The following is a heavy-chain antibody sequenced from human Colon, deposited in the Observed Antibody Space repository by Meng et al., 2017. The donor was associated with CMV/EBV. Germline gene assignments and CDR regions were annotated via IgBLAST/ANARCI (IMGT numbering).Heavy chain of an antibody. D-gene: IGHD1-1*01. CDR3: RRENWYYDY. Sequence: QVERVQAGGEGKKPGASAQAPRKAFGYTFTPYYIRWARQRPGQGLGWVGCMLPKTGALDYAQQFRGRRTLTTDTSINTAYMEMSALTSDATAVDYCRRENWYYDYWGLGTLVTVSS. CDR2: MLPKTGAL. V-gene: IGHV1-2*02. J-gene: IGHJ4*02. CDR1: GYTFTPYY.